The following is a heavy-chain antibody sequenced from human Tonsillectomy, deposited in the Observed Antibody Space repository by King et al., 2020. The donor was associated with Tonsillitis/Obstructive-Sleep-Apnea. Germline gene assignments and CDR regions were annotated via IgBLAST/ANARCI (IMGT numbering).Heavy chain of an antibody. Sequence: VQLVESGGGVVQPGRSLRLSCAASGFTFSDYGMHWVRQGPGKGLEWVAVLSYDGTNKYYADSVKGRFTISRDISKNTLYLQMNSLSAEDTAVYYCAKLGGSGTYYNAIDYWGQGTLVTVSS. CDR2: LSYDGTNK. CDR1: GFTFSDYG. V-gene: IGHV3-30*18. D-gene: IGHD3-10*01. J-gene: IGHJ4*02. CDR3: AKLGGSGTYYNAIDY.